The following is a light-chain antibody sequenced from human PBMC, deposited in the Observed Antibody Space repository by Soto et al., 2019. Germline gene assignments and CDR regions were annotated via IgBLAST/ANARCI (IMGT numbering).Light chain of an antibody. J-gene: IGKJ2*01. CDR2: GAS. CDR1: QSVSSSY. V-gene: IGKV3-20*01. Sequence: EIVLPQSPGTLSLSQGERATLSCRASQSVSSSYLAWYQQKPGPAPRLLIYGASRRATGIPDMFSGSGSVTDFTLTISRLEPEDFAVYYCQQYGSSPPYTFGQGTKLEIK. CDR3: QQYGSSPPYT.